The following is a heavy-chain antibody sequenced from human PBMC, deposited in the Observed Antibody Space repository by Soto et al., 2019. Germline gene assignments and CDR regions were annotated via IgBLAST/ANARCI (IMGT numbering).Heavy chain of an antibody. CDR1: GGSIRSGGYY. J-gene: IGHJ4*02. CDR2: IYYSGST. CDR3: ARDYGGNAGAFDY. Sequence: SDTLSLTCTVSGGSIRSGGYYWSWIRQHPGKGLEWIGYIYYSGSTYYNPSLKSRVTISVDTSKNQFSLKLSSVTAADTAVYYCARDYGGNAGAFDYWGQGTLLTVSS. D-gene: IGHD2-15*01. V-gene: IGHV4-31*03.